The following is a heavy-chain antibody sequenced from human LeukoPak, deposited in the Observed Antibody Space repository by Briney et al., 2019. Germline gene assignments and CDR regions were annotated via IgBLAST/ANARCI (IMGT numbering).Heavy chain of an antibody. V-gene: IGHV1-18*01. Sequence: ASVTVSCKASGYTFTSYGISWVRQAPGQGLEWMGWISAYNGNTNYAQKLQGRVTMTTDTSTSTAYMELRSLRSDDTAVYYCARAPHSPTTQYYYYYYMDVWGKGTTVTVSS. D-gene: IGHD5-12*01. J-gene: IGHJ6*03. CDR2: ISAYNGNT. CDR3: ARAPHSPTTQYYYYYYMDV. CDR1: GYTFTSYG.